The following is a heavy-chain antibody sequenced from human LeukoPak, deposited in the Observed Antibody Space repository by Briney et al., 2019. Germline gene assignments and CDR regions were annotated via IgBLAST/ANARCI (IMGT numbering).Heavy chain of an antibody. D-gene: IGHD6-13*01. CDR2: IYYSGST. CDR3: ARHGGSSGWYHFDY. CDR1: GGSISSSSFY. J-gene: IGHJ4*02. V-gene: IGHV4-39*01. Sequence: SETLSLTCTVSGGSISSSSFYWGWIHQPPGKGLEWIGSIYYSGSTYYNPSLKSRVTISVDTSKNQFSLNLNSVTAADAALYYCARHGGSSGWYHFDYWGQGTLVTVSS.